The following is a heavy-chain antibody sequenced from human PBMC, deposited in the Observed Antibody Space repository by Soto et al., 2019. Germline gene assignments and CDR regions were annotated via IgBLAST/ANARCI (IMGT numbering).Heavy chain of an antibody. Sequence: SETLSLTCTVSGGSISSYYWSWIRQPPGKGLEWIGYIYYSESTNYNPSLKSRVTISVDTSKNQFSLKLSSVTAADTAVYYCARAGFTVHIDYWGQGTLVTVSS. J-gene: IGHJ4*02. D-gene: IGHD4-17*01. CDR2: IYYSEST. CDR3: ARAGFTVHIDY. CDR1: GGSISSYY. V-gene: IGHV4-59*01.